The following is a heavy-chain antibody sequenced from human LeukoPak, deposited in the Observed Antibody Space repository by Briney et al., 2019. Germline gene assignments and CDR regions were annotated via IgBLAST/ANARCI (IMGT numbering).Heavy chain of an antibody. V-gene: IGHV3-7*01. J-gene: IGHJ4*02. Sequence: GGSLRLSCAASGFTFSDYWMTWVRQAPGKGLEWVANIKEDGSEKFYVDSVKGRFTISGDNAKNSLYLQMNSLRAEDTAVYYCSRGGRYWGQGVLVTVSS. CDR3: SRGGRY. CDR2: IKEDGSEK. CDR1: GFTFSDYW.